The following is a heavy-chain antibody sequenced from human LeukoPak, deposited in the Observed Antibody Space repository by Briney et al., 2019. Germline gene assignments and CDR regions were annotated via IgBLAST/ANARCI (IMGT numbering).Heavy chain of an antibody. CDR1: GFTFSSYA. D-gene: IGHD3-22*01. CDR2: IWYDGSNK. J-gene: IGHJ4*02. CDR3: ARADYYDSSGYFDY. V-gene: IGHV3-33*08. Sequence: PGGSLRLSCAASGFTFSSYAMSWVRQAPGKGLEWVAVIWYDGSNKYYADSVKGRFTISRDNSKNTLYLQMNSLRAEDTAVYYCARADYYDSSGYFDYWGQGTLVTVSS.